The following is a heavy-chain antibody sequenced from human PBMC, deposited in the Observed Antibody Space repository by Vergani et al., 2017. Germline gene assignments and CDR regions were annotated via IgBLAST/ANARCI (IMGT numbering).Heavy chain of an antibody. CDR2: INSDGSST. V-gene: IGHV3-74*01. CDR1: GFTFSSYW. CDR3: AREGRTGYYEGDFDY. J-gene: IGHJ4*02. Sequence: EVQLVESGGGLVQPGGSLRLSCAASGFTFSSYWMHWVRQAPGKGLVWVSRINSDGSSTSYADSVKGRFTISRENAKNTLYLQMNSLRAEDTAVYYCAREGRTGYYEGDFDYWGQGTLVTVSS. D-gene: IGHD3/OR15-3a*01.